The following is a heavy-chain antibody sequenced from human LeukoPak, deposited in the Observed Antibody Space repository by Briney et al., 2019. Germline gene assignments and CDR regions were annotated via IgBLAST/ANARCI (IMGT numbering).Heavy chain of an antibody. Sequence: ASLKVSCKASVYTFTPYHIHWVRQAPGHRLEWMGRINPYSGDTNFAQKFQGRVTMTRDTPITTAYMDLSSLTPDDTAVYFCARDQGSLTRSWYTGYWGQGTQVTVSS. CDR3: ARDQGSLTRSWYTGY. V-gene: IGHV1-2*06. CDR2: INPYSGDT. D-gene: IGHD6-13*01. J-gene: IGHJ4*02. CDR1: VYTFTPYH.